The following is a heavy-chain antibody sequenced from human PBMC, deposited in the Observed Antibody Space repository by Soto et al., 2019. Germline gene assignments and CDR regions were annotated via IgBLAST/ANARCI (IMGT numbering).Heavy chain of an antibody. J-gene: IGHJ4*02. CDR2: IWYDGSNK. D-gene: IGHD1-26*01. CDR1: GFTFSSYG. CDR3: ARGHDRWETPIGGY. Sequence: GGSLRLSCAASGFTFSSYGMHWVRQAPGKGLEWVAVIWYDGSNKYYADSVKGRFTISRDNSKNTLYLQMNSLRAEDTAVYYCARGHDRWETPIGGYWGQGTLVTVSS. V-gene: IGHV3-33*01.